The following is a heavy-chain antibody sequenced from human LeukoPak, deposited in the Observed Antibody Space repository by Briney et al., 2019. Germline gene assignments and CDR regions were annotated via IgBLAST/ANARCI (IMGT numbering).Heavy chain of an antibody. CDR1: GGSISSSSYY. J-gene: IGHJ4*02. CDR2: IYYSGST. CDR3: ARFSIAAAVDY. V-gene: IGHV4-61*05. Sequence: SETLSLTCTVSGGSISSSSYYWGWIRQPPGKGLEWIGYIYYSGSTNYNPSLKSRVTISVDTSKNQFSLKLSSVTAADTAVYYCARFSIAAAVDYWGQGTLVTVSS. D-gene: IGHD6-13*01.